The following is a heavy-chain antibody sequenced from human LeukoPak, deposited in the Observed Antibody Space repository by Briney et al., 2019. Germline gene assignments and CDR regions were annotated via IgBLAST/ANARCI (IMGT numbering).Heavy chain of an antibody. J-gene: IGHJ6*02. CDR2: INHSGST. CDR3: ARGVVPAAIDVSGMDV. Sequence: PSETLSLTCAVYGGSFSGYYWSWIRQPPGKGLEWIGEINHSGSTNYNPSLKSRVTISVDTSKNQFSLKLSSVTAADTAVYYCARGVVPAAIDVSGMDVWGQGTTVTVSS. D-gene: IGHD2-2*01. CDR1: GGSFSGYY. V-gene: IGHV4-34*01.